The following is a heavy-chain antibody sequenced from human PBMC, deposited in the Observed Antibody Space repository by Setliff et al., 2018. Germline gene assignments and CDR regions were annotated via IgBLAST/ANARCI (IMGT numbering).Heavy chain of an antibody. V-gene: IGHV4-59*01. Sequence: LSLTCTVSGGSISSFSWSWIRQPPGKGLEWIGYIYNGGSTNYNPSLESRVTISVDTSNNQFSLKLSSVTAADTAVYYCARGIRVGVGAANYWGLGTLVTVSS. CDR3: ARGIRVGVGAANY. CDR2: IYNGGST. CDR1: GGSISSFS. D-gene: IGHD1-26*01. J-gene: IGHJ4*02.